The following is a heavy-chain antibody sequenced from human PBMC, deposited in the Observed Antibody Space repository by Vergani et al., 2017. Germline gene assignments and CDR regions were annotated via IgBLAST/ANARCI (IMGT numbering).Heavy chain of an antibody. CDR2: ISAYNGNT. CDR3: AGDRLVGAYPLPGDY. J-gene: IGHJ4*02. V-gene: IGHV1-18*04. Sequence: QVQLVQSGAEVKKPGASVKVSCKASGYTFTSYGISWVRQAPGQGLEWMGWISAYNGNTNYAKKLQGRVTMTTDTSTSTAYMELRCLGSDDTAVYYCAGDRLVGAYPLPGDYWGQGTLVTVSS. CDR1: GYTFTSYG. D-gene: IGHD1-26*01.